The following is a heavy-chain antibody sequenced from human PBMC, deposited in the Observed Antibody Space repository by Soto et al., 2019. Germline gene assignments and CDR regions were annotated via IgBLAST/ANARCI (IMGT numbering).Heavy chain of an antibody. CDR2: IRSQASGGTT. CDR3: TRSYAGYFSGGRCDSGYFHE. J-gene: IGHJ1*01. D-gene: IGHD2-15*01. Sequence: QTGGNLRISCTASGFTCGDYAMSWVRQAPGKELEWGGFIRSQASGGTTEYAASVKGSFTISRDDSKSIAYLQMNSLKTEDTAVYYCTRSYAGYFSGGRCDSGYFHEWSQGFRVKVSS. V-gene: IGHV3-49*04. CDR1: GFTCGDYA.